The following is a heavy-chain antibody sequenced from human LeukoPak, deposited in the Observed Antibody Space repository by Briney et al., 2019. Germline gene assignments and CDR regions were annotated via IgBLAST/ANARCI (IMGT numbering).Heavy chain of an antibody. CDR3: AKAPRGHSGYAGINFDY. CDR2: ISSSSSYI. V-gene: IGHV3-21*04. D-gene: IGHD5-12*01. Sequence: PGGSLRLSCAASGFTFSSYSMNWVRQAPGKGLEWVSSISSSSSYIYYADSVKGRFTISRDNSKNTLYLQMNSLRAEDTAVYYCAKAPRGHSGYAGINFDYWGQGTLVTVSS. J-gene: IGHJ4*02. CDR1: GFTFSSYS.